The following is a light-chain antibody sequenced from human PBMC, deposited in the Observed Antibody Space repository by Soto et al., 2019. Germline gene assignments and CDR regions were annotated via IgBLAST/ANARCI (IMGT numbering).Light chain of an antibody. J-gene: IGKJ1*01. Sequence: ELVLTQSPATLSSSPGETATLSCRASQYVGTRLAWYQHKPGQAPRLLIYYTSNRATGIPARFSGSGSGTDFTLTISSLAPEDFAIYYCHQRQSWPRTFGQGTKVEIK. CDR3: HQRQSWPRT. V-gene: IGKV3-11*01. CDR2: YTS. CDR1: QYVGTR.